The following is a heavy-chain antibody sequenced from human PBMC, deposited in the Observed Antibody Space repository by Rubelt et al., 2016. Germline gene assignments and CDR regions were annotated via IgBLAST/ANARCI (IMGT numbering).Heavy chain of an antibody. CDR2: FDPEDGET. V-gene: IGHV1-24*01. J-gene: IGHJ6*02. D-gene: IGHD2-21*02. Sequence: MGGFDPEDGETIYAQKFQGRVTMTEDTSTDTAYMELSSLRSEDTAVYYCTTTADCGGDCHSHYYYYGLDVWGQGTTVTVSS. CDR3: TTTADCGGDCHSHYYYYGLDV.